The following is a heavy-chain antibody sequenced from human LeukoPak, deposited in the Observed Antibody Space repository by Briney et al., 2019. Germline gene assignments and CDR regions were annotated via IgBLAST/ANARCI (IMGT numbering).Heavy chain of an antibody. CDR2: INLDGSDR. V-gene: IGHV3-7*01. Sequence: GGSLRLSCAASGFTFGGYSMTWFRQAPGKGLKWVANINLDGSDRFYVGFVKGRFTISRDNADNSLYLQMNSLRAEDTAVYYCARSGPYQLPPRPIDYWGQGTLVTVSS. CDR3: ARSGPYQLPPRPIDY. D-gene: IGHD2-2*01. J-gene: IGHJ4*02. CDR1: GFTFGGYS.